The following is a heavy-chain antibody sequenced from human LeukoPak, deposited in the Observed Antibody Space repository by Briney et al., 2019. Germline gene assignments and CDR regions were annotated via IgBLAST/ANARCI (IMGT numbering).Heavy chain of an antibody. CDR3: ARVGARIAVAGTAYYFDY. CDR1: GYTFTSYG. Sequence: ASVKVSCKASGYTFTSYGISWVRQAPGQGLEWMGGIIPIFGTANYAQKFQGRVTITADESTSTAYMELSSLRSEDTAVYYCARVGARIAVAGTAYYFDYWGQGTLVTVSS. CDR2: IIPIFGTA. J-gene: IGHJ4*02. D-gene: IGHD6-19*01. V-gene: IGHV1-69*13.